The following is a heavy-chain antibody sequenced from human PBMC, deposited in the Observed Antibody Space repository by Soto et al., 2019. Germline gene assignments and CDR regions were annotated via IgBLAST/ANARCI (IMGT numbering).Heavy chain of an antibody. J-gene: IGHJ4*02. D-gene: IGHD2-21*02. CDR3: ARGYGGNSRYYFYY. CDR1: GFTFSSYE. CDR2: ISSSGSTR. V-gene: IGHV3-48*03. Sequence: EVQLVESGGALVQPGGSLRLSCAASGFTFSSYEMNWVRQAPGKGLAWVSYISSSGSTRYFADSVKGRFTISRDNAKNSLYLQMNSLIAEDTAVYDCARGYGGNSRYYFYYWCQGTLVTVSS.